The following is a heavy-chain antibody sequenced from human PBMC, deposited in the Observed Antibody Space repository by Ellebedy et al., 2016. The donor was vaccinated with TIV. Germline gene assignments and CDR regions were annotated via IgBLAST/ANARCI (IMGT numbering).Heavy chain of an antibody. CDR3: VKGRYGSGSYGDY. CDR1: GFTFSSYG. D-gene: IGHD3-10*01. V-gene: IGHV3-30*18. J-gene: IGHJ4*02. Sequence: GESLKISXAASGFTFSSYGMHWVRQAPGKGLEWVAVISYDGSNKYYADSVKGRFTISRDNSKNTLYLQTSSLRAEDTAVYYCVKGRYGSGSYGDYWGQGTLVTVSS. CDR2: ISYDGSNK.